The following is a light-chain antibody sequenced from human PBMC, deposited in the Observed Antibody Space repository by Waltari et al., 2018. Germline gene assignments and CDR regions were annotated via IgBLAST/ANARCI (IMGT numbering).Light chain of an antibody. Sequence: SYELTQPPSVSVSPGQTAQITCPGTALPKQSHFWYQQTPGQAPVLVTYKDNERPSGIPDRFSGSTSGTTVTLTISGVQAEDEADYYCQSADSTSTHVVFGGGTKLTVL. CDR3: QSADSTSTHVV. J-gene: IGLJ2*01. CDR2: KDN. V-gene: IGLV3-25*03. CDR1: ALPKQS.